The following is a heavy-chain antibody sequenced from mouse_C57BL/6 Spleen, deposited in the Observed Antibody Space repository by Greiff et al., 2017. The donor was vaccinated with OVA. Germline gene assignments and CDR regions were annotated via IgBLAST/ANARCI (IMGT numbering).Heavy chain of an antibody. CDR1: GYNITGYC. D-gene: IGHD1-1*01. V-gene: IGHV14-2*01. CDR2: IDPDGGGT. J-gene: IGHJ3*01. CDR3: ARGVYDSFAY. Sequence: EVQLQQPGAELVKPGASVKLSCKASGYNITGYCMHWVKQRTERGLEWIGRIDPDGGGTKYAAKFQSKATLTADTSSSTAYMQLSSLTSEDTAVYYCARGVYDSFAYWGQGTLVTVSA.